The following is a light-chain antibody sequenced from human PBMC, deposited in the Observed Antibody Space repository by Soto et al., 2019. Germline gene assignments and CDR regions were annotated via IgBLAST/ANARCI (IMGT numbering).Light chain of an antibody. V-gene: IGKV3-20*01. CDR3: QQYDTSPWT. CDR2: APS. Sequence: EIVWTQSPGTRSLSPGERATLSCMASQSISSNYFAWYQQKPGQAPRLLIYAPSTRATGIPDRFSGSGSGTDFTLTISRLETEDFAVYYCQQYDTSPWTFGRGTKVEIK. J-gene: IGKJ1*01. CDR1: QSISSNY.